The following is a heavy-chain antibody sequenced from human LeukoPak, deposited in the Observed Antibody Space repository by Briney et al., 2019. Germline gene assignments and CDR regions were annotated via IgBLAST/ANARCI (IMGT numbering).Heavy chain of an antibody. Sequence: SETLSLTCTVSGGSISSSSYYWGWIRQPPGKGLEWFGSIYYSGSTYYNPSLKSRVTISVDTSKNQFSLKLSSVTAADTAVYYCARQGRIQLWLPYDYWGQGTLVTVSS. CDR3: ARQGRIQLWLPYDY. CDR2: IYYSGST. J-gene: IGHJ4*02. D-gene: IGHD5-18*01. V-gene: IGHV4-39*01. CDR1: GGSISSSSYY.